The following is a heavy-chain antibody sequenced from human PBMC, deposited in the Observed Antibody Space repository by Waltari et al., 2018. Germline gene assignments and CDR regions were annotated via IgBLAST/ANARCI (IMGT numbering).Heavy chain of an antibody. J-gene: IGHJ2*01. Sequence: QVQLQESGPGLVKPSETLSLTCTVSAGPMSSYYWSWLRQSPGRGLEWIGYIYVSGATNYNPSLQNRVTISLDKSKNQFSLQLRSVIAADTAIYFCARGVYTFDSRWHYDLWGRGTLVAVSS. V-gene: IGHV4-59*13. CDR1: AGPMSSYY. CDR3: ARGVYTFDSRWHYDL. D-gene: IGHD5-12*01. CDR2: IYVSGAT.